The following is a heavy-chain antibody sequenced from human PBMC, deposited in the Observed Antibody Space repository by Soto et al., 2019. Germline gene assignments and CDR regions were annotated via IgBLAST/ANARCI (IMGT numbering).Heavy chain of an antibody. CDR2: IYYSGST. CDR3: ARFLGALFDY. D-gene: IGHD3-16*01. Sequence: SETLSRTCTVSGGSISSGGYYWSWIHQHPGKGLEWIGHIYYSGSTYYNPSLMSRVTISVDTSKNQFSLKLSFVSAADTAVYYCARFLGALFDYWGQGTLVTVS. J-gene: IGHJ4*02. V-gene: IGHV4-31*03. CDR1: GGSISSGGYY.